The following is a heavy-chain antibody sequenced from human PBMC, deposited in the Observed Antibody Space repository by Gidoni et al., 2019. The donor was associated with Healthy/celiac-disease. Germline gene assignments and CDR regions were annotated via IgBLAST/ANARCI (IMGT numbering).Heavy chain of an antibody. V-gene: IGHV3-23*01. CDR3: AKVIGSGY. CDR2: ISGSGGST. J-gene: IGHJ4*02. Sequence: EVQLLASGGGLVQPGGSLRLSCAASGFTLSRYAMLWVRQAPGKGLEWVSAISGSGGSTYYADSVKGRFTSSRDNSKNTLYLQMNSLRAEDTAVYYCAKVIGSGYWGQGTLVTVSS. CDR1: GFTLSRYA. D-gene: IGHD6-19*01.